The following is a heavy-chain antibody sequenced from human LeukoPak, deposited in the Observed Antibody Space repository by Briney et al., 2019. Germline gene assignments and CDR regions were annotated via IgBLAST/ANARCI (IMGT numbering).Heavy chain of an antibody. CDR2: ISGSGGST. CDR1: GFTFSSYG. D-gene: IGHD3-10*01. V-gene: IGHV3-23*01. CDR3: AKLPTYGSGIYYYYYYYMDV. Sequence: GGSLRLSCAASGFTFSSYGMSWVRQAPGKGLEWVSAISGSGGSTYYADSVKGRFTISRDNSKNTLYLQMNSLRAEDTAVYYCAKLPTYGSGIYYYYYYYMDVWGKGTTVTISS. J-gene: IGHJ6*03.